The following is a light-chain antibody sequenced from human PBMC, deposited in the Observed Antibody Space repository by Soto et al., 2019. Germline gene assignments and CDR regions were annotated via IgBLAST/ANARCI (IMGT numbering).Light chain of an antibody. J-gene: IGKJ5*01. CDR2: AAS. V-gene: IGKV1-27*01. CDR1: QAINNY. Sequence: DIQMTQSPSSLSASVGDRIALICRASQAINNYLAWYQPKPGKFPKLLIYAASNLHPGVPSRFSGSGSGTDFTLTISSLQPEDVATYYCQKYNSAPLTFGPGTRLEIK. CDR3: QKYNSAPLT.